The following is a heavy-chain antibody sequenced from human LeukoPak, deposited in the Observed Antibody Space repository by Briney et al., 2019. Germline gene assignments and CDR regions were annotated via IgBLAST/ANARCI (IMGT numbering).Heavy chain of an antibody. V-gene: IGHV3-11*05. CDR1: GFTFSSYA. Sequence: PGGSLRLSCAASGFTFSSYAMSWVRQAPGKGLEWVSYISSSSSYTNYADSLKGRFTISRDNAKNSLYLQMNSLRAEDTAVYYCARGSMRMTTAGLVDYWGQGTLVTVSS. CDR3: ARGSMRMTTAGLVDY. CDR2: ISSSSSYT. D-gene: IGHD6-13*01. J-gene: IGHJ4*02.